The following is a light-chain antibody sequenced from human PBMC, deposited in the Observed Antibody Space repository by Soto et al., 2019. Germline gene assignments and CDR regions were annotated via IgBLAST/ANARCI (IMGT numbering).Light chain of an antibody. CDR3: GKWDSSLSVGE. CDR2: ENN. CDR1: SSNIGNNY. J-gene: IGLJ2*01. Sequence: QSVLTQPPSVSAAPGQKVTISCSGSSSNIGNNYVSWYQQLPGTAPKLLIYENNKRPSGIPDRFSGSKSGTSATLGITGLQTGDEADYYCGKWDSSLSVGEFGGGTKVTVL. V-gene: IGLV1-51*02.